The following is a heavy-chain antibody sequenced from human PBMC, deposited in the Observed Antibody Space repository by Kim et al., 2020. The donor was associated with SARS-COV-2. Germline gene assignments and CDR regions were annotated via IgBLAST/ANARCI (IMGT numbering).Heavy chain of an antibody. Sequence: ASVKVSCKASGYTFTSYDINWVRQATGQGLEWMGWMNPNSGNTGYAQKFQGRVTMTRNTSISTAYMELSSLRSEDTAVYYCARVRDCSGGSCYGMDVWGQGTTVTVSS. V-gene: IGHV1-8*01. D-gene: IGHD2-15*01. CDR2: MNPNSGNT. CDR3: ARVRDCSGGSCYGMDV. CDR1: GYTFTSYD. J-gene: IGHJ6*02.